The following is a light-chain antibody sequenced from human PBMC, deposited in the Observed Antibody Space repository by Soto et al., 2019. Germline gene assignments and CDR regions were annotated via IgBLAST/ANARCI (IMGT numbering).Light chain of an antibody. V-gene: IGKV1-39*01. CDR1: QSISSF. CDR3: QQSFDTPFT. J-gene: IGKJ2*01. CDR2: ATS. Sequence: DIQMTQSPASLSASVGDRVTITCRASQSISSFLNWYQQKPGKAPKFLIYATSSVQSVVPSRFSGSGSRTDFTLTINSLQPEDFATYFCQQSFDTPFTFGQGTKLEIK.